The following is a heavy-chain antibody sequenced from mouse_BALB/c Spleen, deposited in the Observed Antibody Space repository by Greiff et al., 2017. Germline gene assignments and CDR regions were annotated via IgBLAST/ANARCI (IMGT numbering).Heavy chain of an antibody. D-gene: IGHD2-3*01. J-gene: IGHJ1*01. V-gene: IGHV5-17*02. CDR3: ARARYDYWYFDV. CDR1: GFTFSSFG. Sequence: DVMLVESGGGLVQPGGSRKLSCAASGFTFSSFGMHWVSQAPEKGLEWVAYISSCSSTIYYADTVKGRFTISRDHPKNTLFLQMTSLRSEDTAMYYCARARYDYWYFDVWGAGTTVTVSS. CDR2: ISSCSSTI.